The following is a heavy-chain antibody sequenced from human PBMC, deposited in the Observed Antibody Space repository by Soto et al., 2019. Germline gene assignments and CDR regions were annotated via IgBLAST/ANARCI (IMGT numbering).Heavy chain of an antibody. D-gene: IGHD1-26*01. CDR3: ARDLSNRSGSYYYYGMDV. CDR1: GYTFTGYY. J-gene: IGHJ6*02. V-gene: IGHV1-2*04. CDR2: INPNSGGT. Sequence: ASVKVSCKASGYTFTGYYMHWVRQAPGQGLEWMGWINPNSGGTNYAQKFQGWVTMTRDTSISTAYMELSRLRSDDTAVYYCARDLSNRSGSYYYYGMDVWGQGTTVTVSS.